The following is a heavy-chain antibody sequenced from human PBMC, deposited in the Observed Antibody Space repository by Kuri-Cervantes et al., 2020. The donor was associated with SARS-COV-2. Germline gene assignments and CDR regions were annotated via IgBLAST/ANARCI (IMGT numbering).Heavy chain of an antibody. D-gene: IGHD1-14*01. CDR1: GFTFSSYA. CDR2: ISGSGGST. CDR3: AKGPSKGSGITWFDP. V-gene: IGHV3-23*01. Sequence: GESLKISCAASGFTFSSYAMSWVRQAPGKGLEWVSAISGSGGSTYYADSVKGRFTISRDNSKNTMYLQMTSLRVEDTAVYYWAKGPSKGSGITWFDPWGQGTRVTVSS. J-gene: IGHJ5*02.